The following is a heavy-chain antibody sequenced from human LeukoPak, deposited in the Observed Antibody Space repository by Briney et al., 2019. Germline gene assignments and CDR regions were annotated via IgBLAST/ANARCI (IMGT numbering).Heavy chain of an antibody. Sequence: SETLSLTCTVSGGSISSSSYYWGWIRQPPGKGLEWIGSIYYSGSTYYNPSLKSRVTISVDTSKNQFSLKLSSVTAADTAVYYCARASGYCSGGSCYQGLYYFDYWGQGTLVTVSS. CDR2: IYYSGST. CDR3: ARASGYCSGGSCYQGLYYFDY. J-gene: IGHJ4*02. CDR1: GGSISSSSYY. D-gene: IGHD2-15*01. V-gene: IGHV4-39*07.